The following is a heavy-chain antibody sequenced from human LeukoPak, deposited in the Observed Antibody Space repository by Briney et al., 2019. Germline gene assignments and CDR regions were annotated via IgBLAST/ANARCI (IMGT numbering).Heavy chain of an antibody. CDR2: INPNSGGT. CDR1: GYTFTSYD. CDR3: ARGGESGWYGSYYYGMDV. D-gene: IGHD6-19*01. Sequence: ASVKVSCKASGYTFTSYDINWVRQATGQGLEWMGWINPNSGGTNYAQKFQGRVTMTRDTSISTAYMELSRLRSDDTAVYYCARGGESGWYGSYYYGMDVWGQGTTVTVSS. J-gene: IGHJ6*02. V-gene: IGHV1-2*02.